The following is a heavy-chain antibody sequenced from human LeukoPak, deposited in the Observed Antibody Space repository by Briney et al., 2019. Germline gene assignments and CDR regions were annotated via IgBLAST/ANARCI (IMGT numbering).Heavy chain of an antibody. Sequence: SETLSLTCTVSGGSISSYYWSWIRQPAGKGLEWIGRIYTSGSTNYNPSLKSRVTISVDTSKNQFSLKLSSVTAADTAVYYCARQFAYDSSGYYHGAFDIWGQGTMVTVSS. CDR2: IYTSGST. CDR1: GGSISSYY. CDR3: ARQFAYDSSGYYHGAFDI. J-gene: IGHJ3*02. D-gene: IGHD3-22*01. V-gene: IGHV4-4*07.